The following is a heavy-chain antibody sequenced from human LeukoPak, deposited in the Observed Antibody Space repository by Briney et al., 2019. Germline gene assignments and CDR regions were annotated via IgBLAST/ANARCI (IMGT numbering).Heavy chain of an antibody. D-gene: IGHD5-12*01. CDR1: GFTFISYA. V-gene: IGHV3-23*01. Sequence: GGSLGLSCAAPGFTFISYAMSWVRQAPGKGLEWVSAISGSGGSTYYADSVKGRFTISIDNSKNTLYLQMNSLRAEDTAVYYCAKGSSGYSGYAALAGYWGQGTLVTVSS. CDR3: AKGSSGYSGYAALAGY. CDR2: ISGSGGST. J-gene: IGHJ4*02.